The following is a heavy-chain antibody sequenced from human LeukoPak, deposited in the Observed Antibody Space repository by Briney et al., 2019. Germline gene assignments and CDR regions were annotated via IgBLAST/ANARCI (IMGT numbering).Heavy chain of an antibody. CDR1: GYTFTSYA. D-gene: IGHD2-2*01. Sequence: ASVKVSCKASGYTFTSYAINWVRQAPGQRLEWMGWISAFSGNTKSAQRLQGRVTMTTDTSTSTAYMELRSLRSDDTAVYYCARVLVPATMGRGMDVWGKGPRVPVSS. CDR3: ARVLVPATMGRGMDV. CDR2: ISAFSGNT. V-gene: IGHV1-18*01. J-gene: IGHJ6*04.